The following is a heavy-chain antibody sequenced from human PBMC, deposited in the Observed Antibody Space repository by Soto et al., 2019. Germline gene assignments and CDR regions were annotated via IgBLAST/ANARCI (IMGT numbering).Heavy chain of an antibody. V-gene: IGHV3-30-3*01. Sequence: GGSLRLSCAASGFTFSSYAMHWVRQAPGKGLEWVAVISYDGSNKYYADSVKGRFTISRDNSKNTLYLQMNSLRAEDTAVYYCARDLGEGELSLYFDYWGQGTLVTVSS. CDR1: GFTFSSYA. CDR2: ISYDGSNK. CDR3: ARDLGEGELSLYFDY. J-gene: IGHJ4*02. D-gene: IGHD3-16*02.